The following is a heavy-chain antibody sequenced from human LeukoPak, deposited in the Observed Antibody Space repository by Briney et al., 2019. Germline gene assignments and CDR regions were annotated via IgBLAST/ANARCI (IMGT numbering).Heavy chain of an antibody. V-gene: IGHV3-13*01. J-gene: IGHJ4*02. CDR1: GFTFSSYD. CDR2: IGTAGDT. Sequence: GGSLRLSCAASGFTFSSYDMHWVRQASGKSLEWVSAIGTAGDTYYAASVKGRFTISRDNAKNSLYLQMNSLRAEDTAVYYCARAPRRGDYVDYWGQGTLVTVSS. CDR3: ARAPRRGDYVDY.